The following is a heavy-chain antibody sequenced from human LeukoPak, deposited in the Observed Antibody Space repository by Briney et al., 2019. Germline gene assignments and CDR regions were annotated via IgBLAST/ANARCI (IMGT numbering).Heavy chain of an antibody. D-gene: IGHD1-26*01. V-gene: IGHV4-61*08. CDR3: ARDGGSHNY. CDR1: GGSIGSGGYS. Sequence: SETLSLTCAVSGGSIGSGGYSWSWIRQPPGKGLEWIGYIYYSGSTNYNPSLKSRVTISVDTSKNQFSLKLSSVTAADTAVYYCARDGGSHNYWGQGTLVTVSS. CDR2: IYYSGST. J-gene: IGHJ4*02.